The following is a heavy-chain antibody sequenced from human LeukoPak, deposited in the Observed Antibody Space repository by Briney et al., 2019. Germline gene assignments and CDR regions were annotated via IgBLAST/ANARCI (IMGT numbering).Heavy chain of an antibody. CDR2: IYHSGSP. D-gene: IGHD1-1*01. CDR3: ARVNINNWHSCDY. CDR1: GGSISSNNW. J-gene: IGHJ4*02. V-gene: IGHV4-4*02. Sequence: SETLSLTCAVSGGSISSNNWWGWVRQPPGKGLEWIGEIYHSGSPNYNPSLKSQVTIPVDKSRNHFSLNLSSVTAADTAVYYCARVNINNWHSCDYWGQGTLVTVSS.